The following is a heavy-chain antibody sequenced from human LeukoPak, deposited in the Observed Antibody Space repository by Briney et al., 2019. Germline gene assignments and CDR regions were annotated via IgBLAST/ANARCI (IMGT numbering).Heavy chain of an antibody. CDR2: INPNSGGT. J-gene: IGHJ4*02. Sequence: ASVKVSCKASGYTFTGYYMHWVRQAPGQGLEWMGQINPNSGGTNYAQKFQGRVTMTRDTSISTAYMELSRLRSDDTAVYYCARDPPYCSGGSCYSMPDYWGQGTLVTVSS. V-gene: IGHV1-2*06. CDR3: ARDPPYCSGGSCYSMPDY. D-gene: IGHD2-15*01. CDR1: GYTFTGYY.